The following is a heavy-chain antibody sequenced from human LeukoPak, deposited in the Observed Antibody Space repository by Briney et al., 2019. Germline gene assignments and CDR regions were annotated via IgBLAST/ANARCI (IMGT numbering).Heavy chain of an antibody. V-gene: IGHV4-59*01. CDR1: GGSISSYY. CDR2: IYYSGST. Sequence: PSETLSLTCTVSGGSISSYYWSWIRQPPGKGLEWIGYIYYSGSTNYNPFLKSRVTISVDTSKNQFSLKLSSVTAADTAVYYCAREAVAGTYFDYWGQGTLVTVSS. J-gene: IGHJ4*02. CDR3: AREAVAGTYFDY. D-gene: IGHD6-19*01.